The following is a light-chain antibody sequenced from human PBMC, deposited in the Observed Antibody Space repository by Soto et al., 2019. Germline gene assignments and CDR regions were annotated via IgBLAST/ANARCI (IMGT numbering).Light chain of an antibody. V-gene: IGKV3-20*01. J-gene: IGKJ1*01. CDR1: RSVSSSH. Sequence: EIVLTQSPDTLSLSPGETATLSCRASRSVSSSHLAWYQQKVGQAPRLLIYGDSRMAPGIPDRFSGSGSGTDFTLIINRLDPEDFAVYYCQYYGTSTGTFGQGTKVDIK. CDR3: QYYGTSTGT. CDR2: GDS.